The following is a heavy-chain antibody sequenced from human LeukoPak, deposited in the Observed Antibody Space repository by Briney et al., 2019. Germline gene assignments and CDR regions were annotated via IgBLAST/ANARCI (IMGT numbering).Heavy chain of an antibody. D-gene: IGHD1-1*01. CDR1: GYSFTSYW. CDR2: IYPGDSDT. V-gene: IGHV5-51*01. Sequence: GESLKISCKGSGYSFTSYWIGRVRQMPGKGLECMGIIYPGDSDTRYSPSFQGQVTISADKSISTAYLQWSSLKASDTAIYYCARHETGPYFDYWGQGNLVTVSS. J-gene: IGHJ4*02. CDR3: ARHETGPYFDY.